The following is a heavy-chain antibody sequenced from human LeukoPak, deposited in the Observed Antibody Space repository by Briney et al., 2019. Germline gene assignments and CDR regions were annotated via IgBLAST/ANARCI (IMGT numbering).Heavy chain of an antibody. CDR2: INPNSGGT. D-gene: IGHD3-9*01. Sequence: GASVKVSCKASGYTFTGYYMHWVRQAPGQGPEWMGWINPNSGGTNYAQKFQGRVTMTRDTSISTAYMELSRLRSDDTAVYYCARGSGLRYFDWLLYVWGKGTTVTISS. CDR1: GYTFTGYY. V-gene: IGHV1-2*02. J-gene: IGHJ6*04. CDR3: ARGSGLRYFDWLLYV.